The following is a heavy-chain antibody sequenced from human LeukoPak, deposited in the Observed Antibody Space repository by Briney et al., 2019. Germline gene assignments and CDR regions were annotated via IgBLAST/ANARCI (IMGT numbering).Heavy chain of an antibody. V-gene: IGHV1-8*03. CDR3: ARGPVYYYYMDV. J-gene: IGHJ6*03. Sequence: VASVKVSCKASGYTFTSYDINWVRQATGQGLEWMGWMNPNSGNTGYAQKFQGRVTITRNTSISTAYMELSSLRSEDTAVYYCARGPVYYYYMDVWGKGTTVTISS. CDR1: GYTFTSYD. CDR2: MNPNSGNT.